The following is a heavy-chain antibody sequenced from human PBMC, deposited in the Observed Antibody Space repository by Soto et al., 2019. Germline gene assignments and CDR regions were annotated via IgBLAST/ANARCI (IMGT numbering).Heavy chain of an antibody. CDR3: GKEGGSYYDVWSGTPPADY. V-gene: IGHV3-23*01. Sequence: EVQLLESGGGLVQPGGSLRLSCAASGFTFSNYAMTWVRQAAGKGLEWVSAITGSGGTTYYADSVKGRFTISRDNSKNTLYLQMSSLRVDDTAVYYCGKEGGSYYDVWSGTPPADYWGQGTLVTVSS. CDR2: ITGSGGTT. D-gene: IGHD3-3*01. J-gene: IGHJ4*02. CDR1: GFTFSNYA.